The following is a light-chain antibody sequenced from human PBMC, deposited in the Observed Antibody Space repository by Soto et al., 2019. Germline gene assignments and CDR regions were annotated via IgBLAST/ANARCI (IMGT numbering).Light chain of an antibody. CDR1: SSDVGGYNY. CDR3: SSYTRSSTPLV. Sequence: QSVLTQPASVSGSPGQSITISCTGTSSDVGGYNYVSWYQQHPGKAPKLMIYEVSNRPSGVSNRFSGSKSGNKASLTISGLQAEHEADYYCSSYTRSSTPLVFGTATKVTVL. V-gene: IGLV2-14*01. J-gene: IGLJ1*01. CDR2: EVS.